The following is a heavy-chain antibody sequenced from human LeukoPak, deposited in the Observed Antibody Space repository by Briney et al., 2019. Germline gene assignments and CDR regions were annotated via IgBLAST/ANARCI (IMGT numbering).Heavy chain of an antibody. V-gene: IGHV3-9*01. CDR1: GFTFDDYA. CDR3: AKAHHYGDYLDY. J-gene: IGHJ4*02. Sequence: GRSLRLSCAASGFTFDDYAMYWVRQAPGKGLEWVSGISWNSGSIGYADSVKGRFTISRDNAKDSLYLQLNSLRAEDTALYYCAKAHHYGDYLDYWGQGTLVTVSS. D-gene: IGHD4-17*01. CDR2: ISWNSGSI.